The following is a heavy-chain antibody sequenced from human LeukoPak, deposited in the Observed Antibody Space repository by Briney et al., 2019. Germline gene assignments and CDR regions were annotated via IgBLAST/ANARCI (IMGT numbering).Heavy chain of an antibody. Sequence: ASVKVSCKASVGTFSSYAISWVRQAPGQGLEWMGGIIPIFGTANYAQKFRGRVKITADESTSTAYVELSSLRSEDTAVYYCARGSYDFWSGYPARYYYYYMDVWGKGTTVTVSS. V-gene: IGHV1-69*13. CDR2: IIPIFGTA. J-gene: IGHJ6*03. CDR3: ARGSYDFWSGYPARYYYYYMDV. CDR1: VGTFSSYA. D-gene: IGHD3-3*01.